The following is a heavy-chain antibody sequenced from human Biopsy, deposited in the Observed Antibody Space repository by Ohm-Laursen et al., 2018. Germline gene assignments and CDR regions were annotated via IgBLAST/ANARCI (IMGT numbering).Heavy chain of an antibody. J-gene: IGHJ6*02. CDR1: GGSISSGGYN. CDR2: NYYSGST. D-gene: IGHD3-16*02. V-gene: IGHV4-31*01. Sequence: SETLSLTCTVSGGSISSGGYNWSWIRQHPGKGLEWIGYNYYSGSTYYNPSLKSPVDISLDTSKNQFSLKLNTLTAADTAVYYCASGEGLRLGDFSHLDVWGQGTTVTVSS. CDR3: ASGEGLRLGDFSHLDV.